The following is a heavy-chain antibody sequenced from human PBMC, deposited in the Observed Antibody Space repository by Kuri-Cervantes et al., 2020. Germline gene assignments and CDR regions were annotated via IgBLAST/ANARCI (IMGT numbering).Heavy chain of an antibody. CDR3: ARVHYDFWSGRTDY. V-gene: IGHV1-18*01. Sequence: ASVKVSCKASGYTFTSYGISWVRQAPGQGLEWMGWISAYNGNTNYAQKLQGRVTMTTDTSTSTAYMELRSLRSDDTAVYYCARVHYDFWSGRTDYWGQGTLVTVSS. CDR2: ISAYNGNT. J-gene: IGHJ4*02. CDR1: GYTFTSYG. D-gene: IGHD3-3*01.